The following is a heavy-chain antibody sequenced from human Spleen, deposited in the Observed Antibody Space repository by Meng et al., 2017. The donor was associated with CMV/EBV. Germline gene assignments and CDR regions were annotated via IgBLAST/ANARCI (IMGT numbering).Heavy chain of an antibody. V-gene: IGHV1-69*10. Sequence: SVKVSCKASGGSFSSYTFSWVRQAPGQGLEWMGGVIPILGLSTYAQRFQGRVTITADKSTGTGYMEVPSLRFDDTAVYYCVTYQYDSGWTEDSWGQGTLVTVSS. CDR3: VTYQYDSGWTEDS. D-gene: IGHD3-16*01. CDR2: VIPILGLS. J-gene: IGHJ4*02. CDR1: GGSFSSYT.